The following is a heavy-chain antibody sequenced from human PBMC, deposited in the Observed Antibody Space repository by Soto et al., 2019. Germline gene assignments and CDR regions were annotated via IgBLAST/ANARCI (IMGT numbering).Heavy chain of an antibody. Sequence: QVQLVESGGGVVQPGRSLRLSCAASGFTFSSYGMHWVRPAPGKGLEWVAVIWHDGSNKYYADSVKGRFTISRDNSKNTQYRQKNSLGAEDTAVYYCARDGPREWLLEYGMDVWGQGTTVTVSS. V-gene: IGHV3-33*01. J-gene: IGHJ6*02. CDR2: IWHDGSNK. D-gene: IGHD3-3*01. CDR1: GFTFSSYG. CDR3: ARDGPREWLLEYGMDV.